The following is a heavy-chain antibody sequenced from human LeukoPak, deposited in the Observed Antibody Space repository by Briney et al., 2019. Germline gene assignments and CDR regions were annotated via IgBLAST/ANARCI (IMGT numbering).Heavy chain of an antibody. CDR1: GYTFTSYA. J-gene: IGHJ4*02. Sequence: ASVKVSCKASGYTFTSYAMNWVRQAPGQGLEWMGWINTNTGNPTYAQGFTGRFVFSLDTSVSTAYLQISSLKAEDTAVYYCARVGELRLLEWLSHKGTNFDYWGQGTLVTVSS. CDR2: INTNTGNP. D-gene: IGHD3-3*01. V-gene: IGHV7-4-1*02. CDR3: ARVGELRLLEWLSHKGTNFDY.